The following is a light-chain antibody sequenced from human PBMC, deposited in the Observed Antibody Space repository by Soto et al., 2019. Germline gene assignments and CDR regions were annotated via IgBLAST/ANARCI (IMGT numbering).Light chain of an antibody. CDR2: DAS. Sequence: DIQMTQSPSSLSASVGDRVTITCQASQDISNYLNWYQQKPGKAPKLLIYDASNLETGVPSRFSGSGSGTDFTFTISSLQPEDIATYYWQQYDNLRRYTFGQGTKLEIK. CDR3: QQYDNLRRYT. V-gene: IGKV1-33*01. CDR1: QDISNY. J-gene: IGKJ2*01.